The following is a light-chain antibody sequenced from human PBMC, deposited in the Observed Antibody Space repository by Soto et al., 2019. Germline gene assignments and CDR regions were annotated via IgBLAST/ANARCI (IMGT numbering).Light chain of an antibody. CDR1: SSDVGSYNL. V-gene: IGLV2-23*02. J-gene: IGLJ3*02. CDR3: CSYAGSWV. CDR2: EVS. Sequence: QSVLTQPASVSGSPGQSITISCTGTSSDVGSYNLVSWYQQHPGKAPKLMIYEVSKRPSGVSNRFSGSKSGNTASLTISGFQAEDEADYYCCSYAGSWVFGGGTKLTVL.